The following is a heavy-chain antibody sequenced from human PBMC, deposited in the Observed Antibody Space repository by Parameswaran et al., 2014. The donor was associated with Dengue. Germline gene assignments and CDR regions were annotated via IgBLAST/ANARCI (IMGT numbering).Heavy chain of an antibody. D-gene: IGHD3-10*01. CDR3: ARDLGDGWGYYFDY. J-gene: IGHJ4*02. V-gene: IGHV4-31*02. Sequence: VRQAPGKGLEWIGYIYYSGSTYYNPSLKSRVTISVDTSKNQFSLKLSSVTAADTAVYYCARDLGDGWGYYFDYWGQGTLVTVSS. CDR2: IYYSGST.